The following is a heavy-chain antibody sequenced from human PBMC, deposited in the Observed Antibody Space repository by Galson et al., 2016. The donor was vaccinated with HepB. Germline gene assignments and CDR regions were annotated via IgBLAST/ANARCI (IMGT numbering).Heavy chain of an antibody. V-gene: IGHV4-39*01. J-gene: IGHJ4*02. D-gene: IGHD3-22*01. CDR1: GGSVSSSSH. Sequence: SETLSLTCTVSGGSVSSSSHWGWIRQPPGKGLEWIGSIYYSGSTYYNPSLKSRITISVDTSKNQFSLKLSSVTAADTAVYYCARLGYDSSGYYLPHSDYWGQGTLVTVSS. CDR3: ARLGYDSSGYYLPHSDY. CDR2: IYYSGST.